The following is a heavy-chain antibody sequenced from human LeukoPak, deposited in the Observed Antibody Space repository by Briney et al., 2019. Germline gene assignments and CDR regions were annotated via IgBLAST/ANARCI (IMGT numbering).Heavy chain of an antibody. Sequence: SETLSLTCTVSGGSISPYYWSWIRQPPGKGLEWIGYIYYSGSANYSLSLKSRVTISVDTSKNQFSLKLSSVTAADTAVYYCAREDSGNRGWFDPWGQGTLVTVSS. CDR3: AREDSGNRGWFDP. D-gene: IGHD5-12*01. J-gene: IGHJ5*02. CDR2: IYYSGSA. V-gene: IGHV4-59*01. CDR1: GGSISPYY.